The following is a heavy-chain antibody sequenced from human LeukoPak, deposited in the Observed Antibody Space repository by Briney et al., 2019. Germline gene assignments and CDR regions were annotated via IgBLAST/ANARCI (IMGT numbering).Heavy chain of an antibody. CDR1: GGSISNYY. D-gene: IGHD3-10*01. CDR3: ARVGRVGPSDYGMDV. V-gene: IGHV4-4*07. J-gene: IGHJ6*02. CDR2: IYSSGST. Sequence: ASETLSLTCTVSGGSISNYYWSWIRQPAGKGLEWIGRIYSSGSTDYNPSLKSRLTMSVDTSKNQFSLRLNSVTAADTAVYYCARVGRVGPSDYGMDVWGQGTTVTVSS.